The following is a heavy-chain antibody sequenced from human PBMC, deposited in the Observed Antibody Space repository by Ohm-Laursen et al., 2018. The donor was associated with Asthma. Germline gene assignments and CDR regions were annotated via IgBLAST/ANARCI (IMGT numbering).Heavy chain of an antibody. CDR2: LSYDGHNK. J-gene: IGHJ4*02. CDR3: VRGSWYGSTSDAY. D-gene: IGHD6-19*01. Sequence: PLRLSCAASGFIFSDYDMHWVRQAPGKGLEWLAILSYDGHNKHYAESLRGRFFISGDSSENTVELQMNSLRGEDTAVYYCVRGSWYGSTSDAYWGQGTLVTVSS. CDR1: GFIFSDYD. V-gene: IGHV3-30*03.